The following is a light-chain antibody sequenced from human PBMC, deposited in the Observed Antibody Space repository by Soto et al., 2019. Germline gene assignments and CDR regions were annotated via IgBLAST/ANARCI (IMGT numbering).Light chain of an antibody. Sequence: QSVLTQPPSASGSPGQSATISCTGTSSDVGAYNYVSWYQQHPGKAPKLMIYEVNKRPSGVPDRFSGSKSGNTASLTVSGLQAEDEADYYCSSYAGYNNFVVFGGGTQLTVL. V-gene: IGLV2-8*01. CDR2: EVN. J-gene: IGLJ2*01. CDR3: SSYAGYNNFVV. CDR1: SSDVGAYNY.